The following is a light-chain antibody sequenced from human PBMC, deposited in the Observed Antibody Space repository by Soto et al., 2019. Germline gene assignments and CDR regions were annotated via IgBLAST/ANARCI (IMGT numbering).Light chain of an antibody. V-gene: IGLV2-14*03. CDR2: DVS. CDR3: SSYTTSSTVV. Sequence: QSVLTQPASVSGSPGQSITISCTGSSSDVGGYNYVSWYQQHHPGKAPKLMIYDVSNRPSGVSNRFPGSKSGNTASLTISGLQAEDEADYYCSSYTTSSTVVFGGGTKLTVL. CDR1: SSDVGGYNY. J-gene: IGLJ2*01.